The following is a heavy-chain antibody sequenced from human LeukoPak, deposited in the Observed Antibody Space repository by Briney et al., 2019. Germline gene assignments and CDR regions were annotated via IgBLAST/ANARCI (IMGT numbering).Heavy chain of an antibody. D-gene: IGHD4-23*01. CDR3: ARGDYGGNSGGRYFDY. V-gene: IGHV4-39*07. CDR2: INHSGST. Sequence: SETLSLTCTVPGGSISSSSYYWGWIRQPPGKGLEWIGEINHSGSTNYNPSLKSRVTISVDTSKNQFSLKLSSVTAADTAVYYCARGDYGGNSGGRYFDYWGQGTLVTVSS. CDR1: GGSISSSSYY. J-gene: IGHJ4*02.